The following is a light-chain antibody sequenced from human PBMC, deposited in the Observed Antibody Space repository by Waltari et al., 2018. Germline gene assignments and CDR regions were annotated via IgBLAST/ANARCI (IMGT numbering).Light chain of an antibody. V-gene: IGKV3-15*01. J-gene: IGKJ1*01. CDR2: GAS. CDR3: QQYNDWPPWT. CDR1: QSVTTN. Sequence: EIVMTQSPASLSLSPGERATLSCRASQSVTTNLAWYQQKPGQAPRLLIYGASTRAAGIPVRFSGSGSGTEFTLTVSDLQSEDFAIYYCQQYNDWPPWTFGQGTKVEIK.